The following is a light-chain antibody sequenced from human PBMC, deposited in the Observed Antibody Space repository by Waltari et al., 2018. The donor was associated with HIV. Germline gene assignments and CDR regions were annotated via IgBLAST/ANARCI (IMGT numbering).Light chain of an antibody. CDR3: FSYAGSFTLVV. CDR1: NNDVGGHVH. CDR2: DVS. Sequence: SALTQPRSVSGSPGQSVTISCTGTNNDVGGHVHVSWYQQNPGKAPKLIIFDVSKRPSGVPDRFSGSRSGNTASLTISGLQAEDEADYYCFSYAGSFTLVVFGGGTKLTVL. V-gene: IGLV2-11*01. J-gene: IGLJ2*01.